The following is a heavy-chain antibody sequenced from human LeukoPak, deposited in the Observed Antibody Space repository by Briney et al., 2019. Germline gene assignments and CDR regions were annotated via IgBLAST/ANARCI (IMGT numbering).Heavy chain of an antibody. Sequence: GGSLRLSCAASGFTLSNYGMHWVRQAPGKGLEWVAVVSYDGNYKYYAASAKGRFAISRDNSKNTLYLQMNSLRVEDAAAYYCTKDVGRLTLVRGEPYYYYGMDVWGKGTTVTVS. D-gene: IGHD3-10*01. CDR2: VSYDGNYK. V-gene: IGHV3-30*18. CDR1: GFTLSNYG. J-gene: IGHJ6*04. CDR3: TKDVGRLTLVRGEPYYYYGMDV.